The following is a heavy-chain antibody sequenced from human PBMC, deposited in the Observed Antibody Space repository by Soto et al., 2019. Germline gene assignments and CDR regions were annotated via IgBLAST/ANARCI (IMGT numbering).Heavy chain of an antibody. J-gene: IGHJ2*01. D-gene: IGHD2-15*01. V-gene: IGHV3-30*18. CDR1: GFTFSNYG. CDR3: AKEPGVRAAPWYFDL. Sequence: QVQLVESGGGVVQPGRSLRLSCAASGFTFSNYGMHWVRQAPGKGLEWVGVVAHDGSVQYYADSVRGRFTISRDNSNNILFLQVNSLRAEDTAVYYCAKEPGVRAAPWYFDLWGRDSLVTVSS. CDR2: VAHDGSVQ.